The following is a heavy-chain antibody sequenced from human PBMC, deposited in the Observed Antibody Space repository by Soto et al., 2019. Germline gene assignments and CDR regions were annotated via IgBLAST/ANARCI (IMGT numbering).Heavy chain of an antibody. J-gene: IGHJ5*02. CDR3: SRRAPEGFDP. CDR1: GGSISRSGYY. V-gene: IGHV4-39*01. Sequence: KPSETLSLTCTVSGGSISRSGYYWGWIRQPPRKGLEWIASINYSGSTYYNPSLQSRVTISVDTSKNQLSLRLSSVTAADTAVYYCSRRAPEGFDPWGQGTLVTVSS. CDR2: INYSGST.